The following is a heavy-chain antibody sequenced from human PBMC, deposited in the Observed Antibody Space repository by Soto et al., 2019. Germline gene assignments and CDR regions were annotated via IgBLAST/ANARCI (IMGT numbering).Heavy chain of an antibody. V-gene: IGHV1-69*13. CDR1: GGTFSSYA. Sequence: GASVKVSCKASGGTFSSYAISWVRQAPGQGLEWMGGIIPIFGTANYAQKFQGRVTITADESTSTAYMELSSLRSEDTAVYYCASALSSRIAAARGGFDPWGQGTLVTVSS. CDR2: IIPIFGTA. CDR3: ASALSSRIAAARGGFDP. D-gene: IGHD6-13*01. J-gene: IGHJ5*02.